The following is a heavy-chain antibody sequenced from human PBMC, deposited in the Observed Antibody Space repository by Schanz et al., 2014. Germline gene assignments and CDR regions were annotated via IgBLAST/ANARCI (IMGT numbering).Heavy chain of an antibody. CDR2: MNSKTGNT. D-gene: IGHD3-9*01. J-gene: IGHJ3*01. Sequence: QVQLVQSGAEVKKPGASVKVSCKASGYTFTSYDINWVRQATGQGLEWMGWMNSKTGNTGYAQKFQGRVTMTADKSTSTVYMEVSGLRSEDTAVYYCAKVDRTRYYAMDVWGQGTIVTVSS. CDR1: GYTFTSYD. CDR3: AKVDRTRYYAMDV. V-gene: IGHV1-8*01.